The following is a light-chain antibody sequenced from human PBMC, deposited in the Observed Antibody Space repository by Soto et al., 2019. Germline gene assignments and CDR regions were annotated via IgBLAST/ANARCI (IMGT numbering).Light chain of an antibody. CDR3: QQRSNWPPEVT. J-gene: IGKJ4*01. V-gene: IGKV3-11*01. CDR2: DAS. CDR1: QSVSSY. Sequence: EIVLTQSPATLSLSPGERATLSCRASQSVSSYLAWYQQKPGQAPRLLIYDASNRATGIPARFSGSGSGTDFTLTISSLEPEDFAVYCCQQRSNWPPEVTFGGGTKVEIK.